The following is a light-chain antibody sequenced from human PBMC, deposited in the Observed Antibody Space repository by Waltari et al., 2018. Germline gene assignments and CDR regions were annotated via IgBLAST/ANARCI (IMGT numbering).Light chain of an antibody. CDR1: QSISNY. CDR2: VAS. Sequence: DIQMTQSPSSLPASWGDRVTITCRSSQSISNYLNWYQHKPGEAPKLLVYVASNLQRGVPSRFSGSGSETDFTLTISSLQLEDFATYYCQQSYNAPYTFGQGTNVEIK. J-gene: IGKJ2*01. V-gene: IGKV1-39*01. CDR3: QQSYNAPYT.